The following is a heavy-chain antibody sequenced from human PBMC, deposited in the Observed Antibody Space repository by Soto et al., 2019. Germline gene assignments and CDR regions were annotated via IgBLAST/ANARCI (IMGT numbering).Heavy chain of an antibody. CDR2: VYHTGAT. J-gene: IGHJ4*02. CDR1: GASISSSY. V-gene: IGHV4-59*01. Sequence: QMHLQESGPGLVNPSETLSLTCTVSGASISSSYWSWIRQSPERGLEWLAYVYHTGATNYNPSLKSRVTISLDTAKCQFSLNLTSLTTADTAVYFCARGGNRYSNVAAGVGGFDYWGQGSLVTVSS. D-gene: IGHD5-12*01. CDR3: ARGGNRYSNVAAGVGGFDY.